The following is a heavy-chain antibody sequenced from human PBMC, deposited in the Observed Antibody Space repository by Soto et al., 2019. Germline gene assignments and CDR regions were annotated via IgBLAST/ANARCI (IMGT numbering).Heavy chain of an antibody. CDR2: IRDRAYNYAT. D-gene: IGHD3-10*01. V-gene: IGHV3-73*01. J-gene: IGHJ4*02. CDR3: TRLISAAQDY. CDR1: GFVFKDSS. Sequence: EVLLVESGGGLVQPGGSLKLSCAASGFVFKDSSIHWVRQASGKGLEWIGRIRDRAYNYATAYAASVKGRFTISRDDSNNMAYLQMNGLETEDTDIYYCTRLISAAQDYWGQGTLVTVSS.